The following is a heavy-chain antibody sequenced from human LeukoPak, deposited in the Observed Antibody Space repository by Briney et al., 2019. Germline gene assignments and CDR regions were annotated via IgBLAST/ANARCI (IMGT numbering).Heavy chain of an antibody. CDR1: GFTFSSYS. D-gene: IGHD6-19*01. J-gene: IGHJ5*02. CDR3: AKDGIAVAGAPNWFDP. CDR2: ISSSSGYI. Sequence: GGSLRLSCAASGFTFSSYSMNWVRQAPGKGLEWVSSISSSSGYIYYADSVKGRFTISRDNAKNSLYLQMNSLRAEDTAVYYCAKDGIAVAGAPNWFDPWGQGTLVTVSS. V-gene: IGHV3-21*01.